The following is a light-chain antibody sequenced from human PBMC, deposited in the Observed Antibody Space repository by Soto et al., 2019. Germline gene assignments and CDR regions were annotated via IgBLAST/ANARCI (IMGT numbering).Light chain of an antibody. J-gene: IGLJ1*01. Sequence: QSALTQPRSVSGSPGQSVTLSCAGAGSDVGGYNYVSWYQHHPGKAPKLLIYDVTKRPSGVPDRFSGSKSGSTASLTISGLQAEDEADYYCCSYAGTYTRYVFGTGTKVTV. CDR2: DVT. V-gene: IGLV2-11*01. CDR1: GSDVGGYNY. CDR3: CSYAGTYTRYV.